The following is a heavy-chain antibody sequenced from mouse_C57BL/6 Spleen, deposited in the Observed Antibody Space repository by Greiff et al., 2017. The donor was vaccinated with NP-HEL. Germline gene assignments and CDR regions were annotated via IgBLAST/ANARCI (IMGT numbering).Heavy chain of an antibody. CDR2: IYPGSGST. D-gene: IGHD1-1*01. J-gene: IGHJ2*01. Sequence: QVQLQQPGAELVKPGASVKMSCKASGYTFTSYWITWVKQRPGQGLEWIGDIYPGSGSTNYNEKFKSKATLTVDTSSSTAYMQLSSLTSEDSAVYYCAGSRYGSSSYYFDYWGQGTTLTVSS. V-gene: IGHV1-55*01. CDR3: AGSRYGSSSYYFDY. CDR1: GYTFTSYW.